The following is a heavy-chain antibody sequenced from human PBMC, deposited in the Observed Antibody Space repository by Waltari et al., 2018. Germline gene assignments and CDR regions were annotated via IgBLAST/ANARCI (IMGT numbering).Heavy chain of an antibody. CDR2: VGRYNYPV. CDR1: GFSLELYG. D-gene: IGHD1-1*01. J-gene: IGHJ6*02. CDR3: VRENWKGDYYFYGMDV. Sequence: EIQLVESGGSEVRPGGSLRLSCAASGFSLELYGMSWVRQRPGKGLGGVSGVGRYNYPVTYADSVRGRFSISRDDATNHVFLEMNSLRAEDTALYYCVRENWKGDYYFYGMDVWGRGAPVTVS. V-gene: IGHV3-20*04.